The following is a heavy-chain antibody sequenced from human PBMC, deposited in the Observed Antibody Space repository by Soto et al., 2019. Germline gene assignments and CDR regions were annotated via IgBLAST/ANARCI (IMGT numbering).Heavy chain of an antibody. Sequence: GGSLRLSCAASGFTVSSNYMSWVRQAPGKGLEWVSVIYSGGSTYYADSVEGRFTISRDNSKNTLYLQMNSLRAEDTAVYYCARPMWEYQLLYGMDVWGQGTMVTVSS. CDR3: ARPMWEYQLLYGMDV. CDR1: GFTVSSNY. J-gene: IGHJ6*02. V-gene: IGHV3-66*04. D-gene: IGHD2-2*01. CDR2: IYSGGST.